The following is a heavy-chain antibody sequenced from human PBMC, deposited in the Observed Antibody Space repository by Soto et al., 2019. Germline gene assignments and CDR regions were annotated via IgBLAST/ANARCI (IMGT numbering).Heavy chain of an antibody. CDR1: GFTFSSYG. V-gene: IGHV3-30*03. D-gene: IGHD3-22*01. J-gene: IGHJ4*02. CDR3: ADAYYYDSSGYYY. CDR2: ISYDGSNK. Sequence: QVQLVESGGGVVQPGRSLRLSCAASGFTFSSYGMHWVRQAPGKGLEWVAVISYDGSNKYYADSVKGRFTISRDNSKNTLYLQMNSLRAEDTAVYYCADAYYYDSSGYYYWGQGTLVTVS.